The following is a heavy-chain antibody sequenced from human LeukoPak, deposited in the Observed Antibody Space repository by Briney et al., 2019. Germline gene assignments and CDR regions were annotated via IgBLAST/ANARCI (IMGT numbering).Heavy chain of an antibody. Sequence: GGSLRLSCAASGFTFSSYAMSWVRQAPGKGLEWVSTFGRSGGSTFYADSVKGRFTISRDNSKNTLYLQMDSLRAEDTAVYYCAKRVSSGLYYFDYWGQGTLVTVSS. CDR1: GFTFSSYA. D-gene: IGHD5-12*01. CDR2: FGRSGGST. V-gene: IGHV3-23*01. J-gene: IGHJ4*02. CDR3: AKRVSSGLYYFDY.